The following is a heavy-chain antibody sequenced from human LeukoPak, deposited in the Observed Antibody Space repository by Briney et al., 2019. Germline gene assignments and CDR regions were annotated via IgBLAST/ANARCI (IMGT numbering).Heavy chain of an antibody. CDR3: ARANNSSWHN. V-gene: IGHV3-7*01. Sequence: GGSLRLSCATSGSTSSSNWMSWVRHVPGRGLDWVANIKPDGSAQYYAASVKGRFTVSRDNAKNSLYLQMNSLRVEDTAVYYCARANNSSWHNWGQGTLVTVSA. CDR1: GSTSSSNW. J-gene: IGHJ4*02. D-gene: IGHD6-13*01. CDR2: IKPDGSAQ.